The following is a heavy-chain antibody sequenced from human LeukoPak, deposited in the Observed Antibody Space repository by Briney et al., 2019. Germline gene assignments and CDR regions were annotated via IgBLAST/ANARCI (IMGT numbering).Heavy chain of an antibody. J-gene: IGHJ4*02. Sequence: SGTLSLTCTVSGASISNSNWWGWVLQPPGKGLEWIGEIFHGGSANYNPSLKSRVTISVDKSKNQFSLNLISVTAADTAVYYCLYGGNSGDWLYWGQGTLVTVSS. D-gene: IGHD4-23*01. CDR1: GASISNSNW. CDR3: LYGGNSGDWLY. CDR2: IFHGGSA. V-gene: IGHV4-4*02.